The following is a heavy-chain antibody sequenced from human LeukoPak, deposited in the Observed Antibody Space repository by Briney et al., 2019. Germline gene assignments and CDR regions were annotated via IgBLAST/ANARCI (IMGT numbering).Heavy chain of an antibody. D-gene: IGHD3-3*01. V-gene: IGHV1-69*05. CDR3: ARDITIPGDGEYYYMDV. CDR2: IIPIFGTA. J-gene: IGHJ6*03. Sequence: SVKVSCKASGGTFSSYAISWVRQAPGQGLEWMGGIIPIFGTANYAQKFQGRVTITTDESTSTAYMELSSLRSEDTAVYYCARDITIPGDGEYYYMDVWGKGTTVTVSS. CDR1: GGTFSSYA.